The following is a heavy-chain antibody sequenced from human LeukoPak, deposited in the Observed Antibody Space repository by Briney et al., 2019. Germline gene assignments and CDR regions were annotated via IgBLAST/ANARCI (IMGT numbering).Heavy chain of an antibody. V-gene: IGHV4-59*01. Sequence: PSETLSLTCTVSGGSIGSYYWSWIRQPPGKEPEWIGYIYYIGTTNYNPSLKSRVTISVDTSKNQFSLKLSSVTAADTAVYYCARESGGSYPFDYWGQGTLVTVSS. CDR3: ARESGGSYPFDY. J-gene: IGHJ4*02. D-gene: IGHD1-26*01. CDR2: IYYIGTT. CDR1: GGSIGSYY.